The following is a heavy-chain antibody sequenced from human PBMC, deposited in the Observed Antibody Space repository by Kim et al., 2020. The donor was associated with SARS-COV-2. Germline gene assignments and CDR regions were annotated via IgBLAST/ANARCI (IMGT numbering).Heavy chain of an antibody. V-gene: IGHV4-34*01. CDR3: AISSGWYGGARDY. D-gene: IGHD6-19*01. Sequence: YNPSLKSRVTISVDTSKKQCARKLSSVTAADAAVYYCAISSGWYGGARDYWGQRTLVTVSS. J-gene: IGHJ4*02.